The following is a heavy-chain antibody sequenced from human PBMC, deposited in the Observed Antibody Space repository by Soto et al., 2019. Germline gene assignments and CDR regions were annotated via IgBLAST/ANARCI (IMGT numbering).Heavy chain of an antibody. CDR3: AKGEGGQDAFDI. CDR2: ISGSGGST. V-gene: IGHV3-23*01. Sequence: PGESLKISCAASGFTFSSYAMSWVRHAPGKGLEWVSAISGSGGSTYYADSVKGRFTISRDNSKNTLYLQMNSLRAEDTAVYYCAKGEGGQDAFDIWGQGTMVTVSS. J-gene: IGHJ3*02. CDR1: GFTFSSYA. D-gene: IGHD1-26*01.